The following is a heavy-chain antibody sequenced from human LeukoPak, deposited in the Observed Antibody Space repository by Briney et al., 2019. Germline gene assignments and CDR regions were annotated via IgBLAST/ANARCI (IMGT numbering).Heavy chain of an antibody. Sequence: SETLSLTCTVSSGSISSSTHYWGWIRQPPGKGLEWIGSIDYSGSTYYNPSLKSRVTISVDTSKNQFSLKLSSVTAADTAVYYCARDFWGYFDYWGQGTQVTVSS. D-gene: IGHD7-27*01. J-gene: IGHJ4*02. CDR1: SGSISSSTHY. CDR3: ARDFWGYFDY. V-gene: IGHV4-39*07. CDR2: IDYSGST.